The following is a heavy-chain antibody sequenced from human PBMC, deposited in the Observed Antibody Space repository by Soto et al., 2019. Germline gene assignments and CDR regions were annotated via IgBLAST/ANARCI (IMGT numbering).Heavy chain of an antibody. D-gene: IGHD3-3*01. Sequence: VGSLRLSCAASGFTFSSYAMSWVRQAPGKGLEWVSAISGSGGSTYYADSVKGRFTVSRDNSKNTLYLQMNSLRAEDTAVYYCAKQKWSGYPYYFDYWGQGTLVTVSS. CDR3: AKQKWSGYPYYFDY. J-gene: IGHJ4*02. CDR2: ISGSGGST. CDR1: GFTFSSYA. V-gene: IGHV3-23*01.